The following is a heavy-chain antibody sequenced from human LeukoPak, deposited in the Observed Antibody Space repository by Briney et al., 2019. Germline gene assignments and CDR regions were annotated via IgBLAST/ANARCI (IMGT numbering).Heavy chain of an antibody. D-gene: IGHD3-22*01. CDR1: GFTFSSYE. J-gene: IGHJ4*02. Sequence: PGGSLRLSCAASGFTFSSYEMNWVRQAPGKGLEWVSYISSSGSTIYYADSVKGRFTISRDNAKNSLYLRMNSLRAEDTAVYYCARDLTMIVVVPVGYWGQGTLVTVSS. CDR2: ISSSGSTI. V-gene: IGHV3-48*03. CDR3: ARDLTMIVVVPVGY.